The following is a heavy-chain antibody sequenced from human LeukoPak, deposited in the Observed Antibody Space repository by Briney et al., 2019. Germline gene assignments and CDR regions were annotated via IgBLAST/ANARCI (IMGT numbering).Heavy chain of an antibody. V-gene: IGHV1-46*01. CDR3: ARAMSIAARLQTIFDY. CDR1: GYTFTRYY. D-gene: IGHD6-6*01. CDR2: INPSGGST. Sequence: ASVKVSCKASGYTFTRYYMYWVRQAPGQGLEWMGIINPSGGSTNYAQKFQGRVTMTRDTSTNTVYMELSSLRSEDTAVYYCARAMSIAARLQTIFDYWGQGTLVTVSS. J-gene: IGHJ4*02.